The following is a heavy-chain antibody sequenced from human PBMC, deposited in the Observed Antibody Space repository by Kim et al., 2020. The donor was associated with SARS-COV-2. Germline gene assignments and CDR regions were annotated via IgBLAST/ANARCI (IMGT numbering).Heavy chain of an antibody. CDR1: GFTFSSYA. J-gene: IGHJ4*02. D-gene: IGHD2-8*01. V-gene: IGHV3-23*03. Sequence: GGSLRRSCAASGFTFSSYAMSWVRQAPGKGLEWVSVIYSGGSSTYYADSVKGRFTISRDNSKNTLYLQMNSLRAEDTAVYYCAKDLRPSGCCYFDYWGQGTLVTVSS. CDR2: IYSGGSST. CDR3: AKDLRPSGCCYFDY.